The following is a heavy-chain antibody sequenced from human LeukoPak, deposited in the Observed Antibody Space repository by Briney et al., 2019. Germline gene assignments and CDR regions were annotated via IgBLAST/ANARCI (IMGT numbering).Heavy chain of an antibody. CDR1: GFTFSSYS. J-gene: IGHJ5*02. Sequence: GGSLRLSCAASGFTFSSYSMNWVRQAPGKGLEWVSSISSSSSYIYYADSVKGRFTISRDNAKNSLYLQMNSLRAKDTAVYYCAPPPTVRGVTPWGQGTLVTVSS. CDR2: ISSSSSYI. V-gene: IGHV3-21*01. CDR3: APPPTVRGVTP. D-gene: IGHD3-10*01.